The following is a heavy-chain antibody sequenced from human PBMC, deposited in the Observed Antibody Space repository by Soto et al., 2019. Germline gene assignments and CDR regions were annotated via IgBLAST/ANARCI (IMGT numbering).Heavy chain of an antibody. CDR1: GFTFDDYV. Sequence: EVQLVESGGGLVQPGRSLRLSCVASGFTFDDYVMHWVRQVQGKGLEWVSGISWNSGNIDYADSVKGRFTISRDNAMNSPYLQMNSLRPEDTALYFCARGLSAVPSYIDYWGQGTLVTVSS. J-gene: IGHJ4*02. CDR3: ARGLSAVPSYIDY. V-gene: IGHV3-9*01. D-gene: IGHD3-16*01. CDR2: ISWNSGNI.